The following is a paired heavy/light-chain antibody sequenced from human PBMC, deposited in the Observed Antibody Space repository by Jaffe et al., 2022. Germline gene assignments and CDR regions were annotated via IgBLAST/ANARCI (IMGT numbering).Heavy chain of an antibody. V-gene: IGHV3-23*01. D-gene: IGHD3-3*01. Sequence: EVQLLESGGGLVQPGGSLRLSCAASGFTFSSYAMSWVRQAPGKGLEWVSAISGSGGSTYYADSVKGRFTISRDNSKNTLYLQMNSLRAEDTAVYYCAKGVLAKRDRRYYDFWSGYYAPFFDYWGQGTLVTVSS. CDR1: GFTFSSYA. J-gene: IGHJ4*02. CDR3: AKGVLAKRDRRYYDFWSGYYAPFFDY. CDR2: ISGSGGST.
Light chain of an antibody. J-gene: IGLJ2*01. CDR3: AAWDDSLRGV. V-gene: IGLV1-47*01. Sequence: QSVLTQPPSASGTPGQRVTISCSGSSSNIGSNYVYWYQQLPGTAPKLLIYRNNQRPSGVPDRFSGSKSGTSASLAISGLRSEDEADYYCAAWDDSLRGVFGGGTKLTVL. CDR2: RNN. CDR1: SSNIGSNY.